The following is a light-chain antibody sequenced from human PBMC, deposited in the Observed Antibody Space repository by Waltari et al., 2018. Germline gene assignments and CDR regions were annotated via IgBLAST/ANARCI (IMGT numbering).Light chain of an antibody. Sequence: SYVLTQPPSVSVAPGQTARVTCGGNNIGSKSVHWYQQRPGQAPILVLYDDSDRPPGIPDRLSGSNSGNTATLTISRVEAGDEADYYCQVWDGSTDVVFGGGTKLTVL. J-gene: IGLJ2*01. CDR3: QVWDGSTDVV. V-gene: IGLV3-21*02. CDR1: NIGSKS. CDR2: DDS.